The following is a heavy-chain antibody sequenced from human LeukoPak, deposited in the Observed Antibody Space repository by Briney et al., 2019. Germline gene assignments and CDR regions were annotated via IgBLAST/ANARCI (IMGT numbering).Heavy chain of an antibody. Sequence: ASVKVSCKASGYTFTSYYMHWVRQAPGQGLEWMGIINPSGGGTSYAQKFQGRVTMTRDMSTSTVYMELSSLRSEDTAVYYCARDGLIAVAGYYFDYWGQGTLVTVSS. CDR1: GYTFTSYY. V-gene: IGHV1-46*01. D-gene: IGHD6-19*01. CDR3: ARDGLIAVAGYYFDY. J-gene: IGHJ4*02. CDR2: INPSGGGT.